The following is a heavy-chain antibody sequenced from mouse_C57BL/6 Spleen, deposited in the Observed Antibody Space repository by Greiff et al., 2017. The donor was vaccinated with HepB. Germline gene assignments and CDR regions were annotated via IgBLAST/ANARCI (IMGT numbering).Heavy chain of an antibody. CDR3: AREAITTVVVDWYFDV. D-gene: IGHD1-1*01. J-gene: IGHJ1*03. CDR2: INPGSGGT. V-gene: IGHV1-54*01. CDR1: GYAFTNYL. Sequence: VKLMESGAELVRPGTSVKVSCKASGYAFTNYLIEWVKQRPGQGLEWIGVINPGSGGTNYNEKFKGKATLTADKSSSTAYMQLSSLTSEDSAVYFCAREAITTVVVDWYFDVWGTGTTVTVSS.